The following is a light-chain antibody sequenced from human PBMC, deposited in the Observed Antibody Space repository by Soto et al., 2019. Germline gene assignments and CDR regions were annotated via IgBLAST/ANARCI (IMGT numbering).Light chain of an antibody. Sequence: QSALTQPPSASGSPGQSVTISCTGTSSDVGGYNYVSWYQHHPGKAPKLIIYEVSKRPSGVPDRFSGSKSGNTAPLTVSGLQAEDEAEYFCSSYAVNKLLFGGGTKVTVL. V-gene: IGLV2-8*01. CDR3: SSYAVNKLL. CDR2: EVS. CDR1: SSDVGGYNY. J-gene: IGLJ2*01.